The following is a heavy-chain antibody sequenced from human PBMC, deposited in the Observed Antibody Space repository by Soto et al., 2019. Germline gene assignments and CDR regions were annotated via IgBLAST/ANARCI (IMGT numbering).Heavy chain of an antibody. J-gene: IGHJ4*02. Sequence: GGSLRLSCAASGFTFSLYSMIWVRQAPGKGLEWVASITSSSSYIYYEDSLKCRFTISRENAKNSLFLQLDSLRAEDTAVYFCVRARSTDSSPDYWGQGTLVTVSS. V-gene: IGHV3-21*01. CDR1: GFTFSLYS. D-gene: IGHD6-19*01. CDR2: ITSSSSYI. CDR3: VRARSTDSSPDY.